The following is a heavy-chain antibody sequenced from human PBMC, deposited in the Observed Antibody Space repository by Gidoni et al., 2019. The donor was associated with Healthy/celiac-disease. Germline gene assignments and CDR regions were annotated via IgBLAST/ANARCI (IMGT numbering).Heavy chain of an antibody. V-gene: IGHV4-34*01. CDR2: INHSGST. Sequence: QVQLQQWGAGLLKPSSTLSLTCAVYGGSFSGYYWSWIRQPPGKGLEWIGEINHSGSTNYNPSLKSRVTISVDTSKNQFSLKLSSVTAADTAVYYCARGCGYSYGYSLYYYYGMDVWGQGTTVTVSS. CDR1: GGSFSGYY. CDR3: ARGCGYSYGYSLYYYYGMDV. J-gene: IGHJ6*02. D-gene: IGHD5-18*01.